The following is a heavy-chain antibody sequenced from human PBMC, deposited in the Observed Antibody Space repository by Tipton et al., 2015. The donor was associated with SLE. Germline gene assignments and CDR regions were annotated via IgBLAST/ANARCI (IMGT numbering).Heavy chain of an antibody. CDR1: GGSISSYY. V-gene: IGHV4-59*01. CDR2: IYYSGST. Sequence: LRLSCTVSGGSISSYYWSWIRQPPGKGLEWIGCIYYSGSTNYNPSLKSRVTISVDTSKNQFSLKLSSVTAADTAVYYCGGWWHDAFDIWGQGTMVTVSS. D-gene: IGHD2-8*02. CDR3: GGWWHDAFDI. J-gene: IGHJ3*02.